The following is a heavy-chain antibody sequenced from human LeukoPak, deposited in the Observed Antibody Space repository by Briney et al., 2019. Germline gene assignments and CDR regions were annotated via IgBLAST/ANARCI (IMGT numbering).Heavy chain of an antibody. J-gene: IGHJ6*03. CDR1: GFAFSNFA. V-gene: IGHV3-23*01. D-gene: IGHD7-27*01. Sequence: GGSLRLSCAASGFAFSNFAMSWVRQAPGKGLEWVSAISGDGGSAFYAVSVKGRFTISRDNSKNSLYLQMSSLRAEDTAVYYCAKNPHLGYYYSMDVWGKGTTVTVPS. CDR3: AKNPHLGYYYSMDV. CDR2: ISGDGGSA.